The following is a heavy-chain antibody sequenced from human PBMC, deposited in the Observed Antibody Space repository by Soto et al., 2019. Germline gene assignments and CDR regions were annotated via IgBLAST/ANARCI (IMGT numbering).Heavy chain of an antibody. D-gene: IGHD6-13*01. J-gene: IGHJ4*02. CDR1: GFTFSSYA. CDR3: AKDWGEAAGTGPTFDY. V-gene: IGHV3-23*01. Sequence: PGGSLRLSCAASGFTFSSYAMSWVRQAPGKGLEWVSAISGSGGSTYYADSVKGRFTISRDNSKNTLYLQMNSLRAEDTAVYYCAKDWGEAAGTGPTFDYWGQGTLVTVSS. CDR2: ISGSGGST.